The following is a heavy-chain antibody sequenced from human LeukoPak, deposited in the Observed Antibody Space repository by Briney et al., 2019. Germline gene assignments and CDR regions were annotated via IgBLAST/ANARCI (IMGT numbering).Heavy chain of an antibody. V-gene: IGHV3-48*04. Sequence: GGSLRLSCVASGFSLSSYSMNWVRQAPGKGLEWISFIHSSGGIIFYAESVKGRFTISRDNAKNSLFLQMNSLRAEDTAVYYCARRGPNEVITDYFDYWGPGTLVTVSS. CDR2: IHSSGGII. CDR1: GFSLSSYS. CDR3: ARRGPNEVITDYFDY. J-gene: IGHJ4*02. D-gene: IGHD3-16*01.